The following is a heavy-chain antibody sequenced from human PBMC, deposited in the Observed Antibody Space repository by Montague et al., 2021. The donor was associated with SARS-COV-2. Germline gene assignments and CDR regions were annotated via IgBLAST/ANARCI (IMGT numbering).Heavy chain of an antibody. Sequence: SETLSLTCTVSGGSISSSSYYWGWIRQSPGKGLEWIGSIYYSGSTYYNPSLKSRVTISVDTSKNQLSLKLSSVTAADTAVYYCARHYYGSGSYYLGEFDYWGQGTLVTVSS. CDR3: ARHYYGSGSYYLGEFDY. V-gene: IGHV4-39*01. CDR2: IYYSGST. D-gene: IGHD3-10*01. CDR1: GGSISSSSYY. J-gene: IGHJ4*02.